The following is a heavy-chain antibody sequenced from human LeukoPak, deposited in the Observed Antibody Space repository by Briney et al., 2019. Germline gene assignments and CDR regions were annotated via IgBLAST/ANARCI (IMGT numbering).Heavy chain of an antibody. CDR3: ARNQFGYSYYYGMDV. D-gene: IGHD5-18*01. CDR2: IKQDETEK. Sequence: GGSLRLSCTASGFTFSNFWMGWVRQAPGKGLEWVANIKQDETEKFYLGSVKGRFTISRDNAKNSLYLQMNSLRAEDTAVYYCARNQFGYSYYYGMDVWGQGTTVTVSS. J-gene: IGHJ6*02. V-gene: IGHV3-7*01. CDR1: GFTFSNFW.